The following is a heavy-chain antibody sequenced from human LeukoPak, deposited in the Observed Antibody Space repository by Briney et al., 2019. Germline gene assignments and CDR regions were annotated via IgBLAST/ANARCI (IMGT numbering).Heavy chain of an antibody. CDR2: ISSGGSII. CDR3: ARDGAGS. J-gene: IGHJ4*02. V-gene: IGHV3-48*03. CDR1: GFTFRNYE. Sequence: GGSLRLSCAASGFTFRNYEMNWVRQAPGKGLEWVSYISSGGSIIHYADSVKGRFTISRDNAKNSLYLQMNSLRAEDTAIYYCARDGAGSWGQGTLVTISS. D-gene: IGHD1-14*01.